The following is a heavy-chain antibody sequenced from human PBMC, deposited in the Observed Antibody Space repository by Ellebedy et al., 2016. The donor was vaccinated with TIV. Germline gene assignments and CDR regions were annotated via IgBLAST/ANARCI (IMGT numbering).Heavy chain of an antibody. J-gene: IGHJ4*02. V-gene: IGHV4-4*07. D-gene: IGHD1-7*01. CDR1: GGSVNTYY. CDR3: ARRNWNYVPWEYFET. CDR2: TSTNGNT. Sequence: SETLSLXXTVSGGSVNTYYWTWIRQTAGKGLEWIGRTSTNGNTNYNPSLKSRVAISVDTSKNQFSLKVSSVTAADTAVYYCARRNWNYVPWEYFETWGQGTLVTVSS.